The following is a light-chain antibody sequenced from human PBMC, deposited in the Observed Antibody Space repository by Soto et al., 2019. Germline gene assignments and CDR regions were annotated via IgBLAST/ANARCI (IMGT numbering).Light chain of an antibody. J-gene: IGLJ2*01. V-gene: IGLV2-14*01. CDR3: ISYTISSTLDVV. Sequence: QSALTQPASVSGSPGQPITISCTGTSRDVGGYNYVSWYQQHPGKAPKLIIYDVSNRPSGVSNRFSGSKSGNTASLTISGLQAEDGADYYCISYTISSTLDVVFGGGTKLTGL. CDR1: SRDVGGYNY. CDR2: DVS.